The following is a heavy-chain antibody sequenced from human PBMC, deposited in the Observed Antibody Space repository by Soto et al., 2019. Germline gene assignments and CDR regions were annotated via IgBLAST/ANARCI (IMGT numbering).Heavy chain of an antibody. J-gene: IGHJ4*02. CDR1: GFTFSSYG. V-gene: IGHV3-30*18. D-gene: IGHD1-1*01. CDR3: AKGQLFSGTGCVDY. CDR2: ISYDGSNK. Sequence: QVQLVESGGGVVQPGRSLRLSCAASGFTFSSYGMHWVRQAPGKGLEWVAVISYDGSNKYYADSVKGRFTISRDNSKNTLYLQMKSVRAEDTAVYYCAKGQLFSGTGCVDYWGQGTLVTVSS.